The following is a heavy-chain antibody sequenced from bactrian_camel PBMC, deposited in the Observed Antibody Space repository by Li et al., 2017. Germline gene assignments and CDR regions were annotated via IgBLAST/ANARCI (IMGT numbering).Heavy chain of an antibody. CDR3: AAVQPESDYGANCQPEYEYSY. CDR1: GFTPGRSYC. D-gene: IGHD4*01. CDR2: IDSAGDT. V-gene: IGHV3S55*01. J-gene: IGHJ4*01. Sequence: VQLVESGGGSVQAGGSLNLSCQASGFTPGRSYCMGWFRQVAGKEREGVAHIDSAGDTNYADSVKGRFTVSRDNAKNTLYLQMNSLTPEDTAMYYCAAVQPESDYGANCQPEYEYSYWGQGTQVTVSS.